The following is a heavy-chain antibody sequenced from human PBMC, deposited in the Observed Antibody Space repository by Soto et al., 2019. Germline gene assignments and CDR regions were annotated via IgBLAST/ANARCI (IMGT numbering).Heavy chain of an antibody. Sequence: QVQLVESGGGVVQPGRSLRLSCAASGFTFSSYGMHWVRQAPGKGLEWVAVISYDGSNKYYADSVKGRFTISRDNSKNKLYLQMNSLRAEDTAVYYCAKDLYDYYDSSGYYLDYWGQGTLVTVSS. V-gene: IGHV3-30*18. CDR1: GFTFSSYG. D-gene: IGHD3-22*01. J-gene: IGHJ4*02. CDR2: ISYDGSNK. CDR3: AKDLYDYYDSSGYYLDY.